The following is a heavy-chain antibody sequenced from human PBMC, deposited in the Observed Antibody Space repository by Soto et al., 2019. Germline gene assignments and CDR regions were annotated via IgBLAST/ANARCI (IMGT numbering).Heavy chain of an antibody. J-gene: IGHJ6*02. D-gene: IGHD6-19*01. Sequence: QAGGSLRLSCAASGFTFSSYWMSWVRQAPGKGLEWVANIKQDGSEKYYVDSVKGRFTISRDNAKNSLYLQMNSLRAEDTAVYYCARWGRWLANYYYYGMDVWGQGTTVTVSS. V-gene: IGHV3-7*03. CDR1: GFTFSSYW. CDR2: IKQDGSEK. CDR3: ARWGRWLANYYYYGMDV.